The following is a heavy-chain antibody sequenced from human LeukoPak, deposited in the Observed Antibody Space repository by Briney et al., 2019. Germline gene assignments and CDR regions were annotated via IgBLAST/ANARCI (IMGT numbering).Heavy chain of an antibody. V-gene: IGHV1-2*02. Sequence: ASVKVSCKASGYTFSGYYMHWVRQAPGQGLEWMAWIYPNSGGTKYAQKFQGRVTVTRDTSISTAYMQLSRLKSDDTAVYYCATGRAYSYGFDSWGQGTLVTVSS. D-gene: IGHD5-18*01. CDR1: GYTFSGYY. CDR3: ATGRAYSYGFDS. J-gene: IGHJ4*02. CDR2: IYPNSGGT.